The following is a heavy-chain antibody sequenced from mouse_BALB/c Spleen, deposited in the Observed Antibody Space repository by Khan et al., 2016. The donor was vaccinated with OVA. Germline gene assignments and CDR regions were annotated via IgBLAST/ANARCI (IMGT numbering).Heavy chain of an antibody. D-gene: IGHD1-1*01. V-gene: IGHV3-2*02. CDR2: ISYSGRT. J-gene: IGHJ2*01. CDR3: ARSVTITTVVATDFDY. Sequence: EVQLQESGPGLVKPSQSLSLTCTVTGYSITSDYAWNWIRQFPGNKLEWMGYISYSGRTSYNPSLKSRISINRDTSKNLFFLQLNSVTTEDTATYYCARSVTITTVVATDFDYWGQGTTLTVSS. CDR1: GYSITSDYA.